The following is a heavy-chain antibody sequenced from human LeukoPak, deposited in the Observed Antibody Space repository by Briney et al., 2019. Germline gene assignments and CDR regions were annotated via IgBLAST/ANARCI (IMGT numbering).Heavy chain of an antibody. J-gene: IGHJ4*02. CDR2: ISSSGSTI. V-gene: IGHV3-48*03. CDR1: GFTFSSYE. D-gene: IGHD5-18*01. Sequence: PGGSLRLSCAASGFTFSSYEMNWVRQAPGKGQEWVSYISSSGSTIYYADSVKGRFTISRDNAKNSLYLQMNSLRAEDAAVYYCARDLTGRYSYGDYWGQGTLVTVSS. CDR3: ARDLTGRYSYGDY.